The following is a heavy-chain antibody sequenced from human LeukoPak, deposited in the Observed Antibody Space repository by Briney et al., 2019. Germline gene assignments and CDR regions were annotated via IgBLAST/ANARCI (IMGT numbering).Heavy chain of an antibody. D-gene: IGHD2-2*01. J-gene: IGHJ4*02. CDR3: ARVGDCSSTSCYGNFDY. CDR2: ISSSSSYI. Sequence: GGSLRLSCAASGFTFSSYIMNWVRQAPGKGLEWVSSISSSSSYIYYADSVKGRFTISRDNAKNSLYLQLNSLRAENTAVYYCARVGDCSSTSCYGNFDYWGQGTLVTVSS. CDR1: GFTFSSYI. V-gene: IGHV3-21*01.